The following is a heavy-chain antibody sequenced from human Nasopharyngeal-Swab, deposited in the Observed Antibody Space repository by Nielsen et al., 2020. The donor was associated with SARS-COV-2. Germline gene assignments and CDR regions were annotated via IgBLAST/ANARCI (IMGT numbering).Heavy chain of an antibody. V-gene: IGHV3-30-3*01. CDR2: ISYDGSNK. D-gene: IGHD5-24*01. Sequence: GESLKICCAASGFTFSTYAMHWVRQAPGKGLEWVAFISYDGSNKYYADSVKGRFTISRDNSKNTLYLQMNSLRAEDTAVYYCASTGQRDWLDPWGQGTLVTVSS. J-gene: IGHJ5*02. CDR3: ASTGQRDWLDP. CDR1: GFTFSTYA.